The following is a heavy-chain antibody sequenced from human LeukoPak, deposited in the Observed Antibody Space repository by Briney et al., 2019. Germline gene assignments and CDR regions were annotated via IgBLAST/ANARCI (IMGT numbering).Heavy chain of an antibody. CDR1: GFTFSSYA. CDR3: ARSYSSSWYSDC. D-gene: IGHD6-13*01. CDR2: ISGSGGTT. J-gene: IGHJ4*02. Sequence: PGGSLRLSCAASGFTFSSYAMSRVRQAPGKGLEWVSGISGSGGTTYYVDSVKGRFTISRDNSKNTLYLQMNSLRADDTAVYYCARSYSSSWYSDCWGQGTLVTVSS. V-gene: IGHV3-23*01.